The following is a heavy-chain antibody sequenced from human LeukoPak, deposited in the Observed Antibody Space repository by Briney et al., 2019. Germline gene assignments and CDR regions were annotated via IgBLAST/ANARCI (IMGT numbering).Heavy chain of an antibody. CDR3: AKAPVTSCRGAYCYPFDY. CDR2: ISSTDAGT. J-gene: IGHJ4*02. V-gene: IGHV3-23*01. Sequence: GGSLRLSCAASGFSLSSYAMSWVRQAPGKGLEWVSPISSTDAGTYHADSVRGRFTISRDSSKNTLYLQMNSLRAEDAAVYYCAKAPVTSCRGAYCYPFDYWGQGTLVTVSS. D-gene: IGHD2-21*01. CDR1: GFSLSSYA.